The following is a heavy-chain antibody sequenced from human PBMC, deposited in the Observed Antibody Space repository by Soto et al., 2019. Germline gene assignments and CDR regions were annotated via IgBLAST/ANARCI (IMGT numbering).Heavy chain of an antibody. CDR2: ISYDGSNK. CDR3: ARYSGKYQGPIDY. J-gene: IGHJ4*02. Sequence: QVQLVESGGGVVQPGRSLRLSCAASGFTFSHYGIHWVRQAPGKGLELLAVISYDGSNKHYADSVKGRFTVSRDNSQNTLYLQMNSLRAQDTSFYLCARYSGKYQGPIDYWGQGTLVTVSS. V-gene: IGHV3-30*03. D-gene: IGHD1-26*01. CDR1: GFTFSHYG.